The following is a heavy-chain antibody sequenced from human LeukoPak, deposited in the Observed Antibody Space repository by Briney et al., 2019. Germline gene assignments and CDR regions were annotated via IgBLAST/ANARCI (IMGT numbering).Heavy chain of an antibody. D-gene: IGHD2-21*02. Sequence: GESLKISCKGSGYSFTSYWIGWVRQMPGKGLEWMGIIYPGDYDIRYGPSFQGQVTISADKSISTAYLQWSSLKASDTAMYYCARRVYCGGDCYWYYFDYWGQGTLVTVSS. CDR3: ARRVYCGGDCYWYYFDY. CDR1: GYSFTSYW. J-gene: IGHJ4*02. V-gene: IGHV5-51*01. CDR2: IYPGDYDI.